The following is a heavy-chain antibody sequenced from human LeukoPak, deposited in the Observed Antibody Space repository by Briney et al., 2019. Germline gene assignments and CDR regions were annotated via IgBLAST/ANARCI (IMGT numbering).Heavy chain of an antibody. CDR2: ISGSGGST. CDR3: AKDATCYYDSSGQRHYDY. V-gene: IGHV3-23*01. CDR1: GFTFSSYA. J-gene: IGHJ4*02. Sequence: PGGSLRLSCAASGFTFSSYAMSWVRQAPGKGLEWVSAISGSGGSTYYADSVKGRFTISRDNSKNTLYLQMNSLRAEDTAVYYCAKDATCYYDSSGQRHYDYWGQGTLVTVSS. D-gene: IGHD3-22*01.